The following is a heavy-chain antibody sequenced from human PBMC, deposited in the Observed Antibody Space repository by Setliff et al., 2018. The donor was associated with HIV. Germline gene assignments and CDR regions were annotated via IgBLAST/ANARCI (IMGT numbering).Heavy chain of an antibody. CDR1: GDSINSYY. Sequence: SETLSLTCTVSGDSINSYYWSWIRQPPGKGLEWVGYIYYSGGTTYNPSLKSRVTISVDTSKNQFSLKLTSVTVADTAVYYCARPLTTSFNFWVEAFAIWGQGTLVTVSS. CDR3: ARPLTTSFNFWVEAFAI. CDR2: IYYSGGT. D-gene: IGHD3-3*01. J-gene: IGHJ3*02. V-gene: IGHV4-59*01.